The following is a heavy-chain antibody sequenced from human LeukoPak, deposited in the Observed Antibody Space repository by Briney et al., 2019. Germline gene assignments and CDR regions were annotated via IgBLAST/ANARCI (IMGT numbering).Heavy chain of an antibody. CDR2: IYYSGST. CDR1: GGSISSSSYY. V-gene: IGHV4-39*01. Sequence: PSETLSHTCSVSGGSISSSSYYWGWIRQPPGKGLEWIGSIYYSGSTYYNPSLKSRVTISVDTSKNQFSLKLSSVTAADTAVYYCAVAYCGGDCYPNYWGQGTLVTVSS. D-gene: IGHD2-21*02. CDR3: AVAYCGGDCYPNY. J-gene: IGHJ4*02.